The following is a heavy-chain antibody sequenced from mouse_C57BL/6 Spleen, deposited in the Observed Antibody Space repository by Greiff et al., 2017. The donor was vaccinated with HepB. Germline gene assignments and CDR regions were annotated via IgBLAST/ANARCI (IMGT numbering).Heavy chain of an antibody. D-gene: IGHD1-1*01. J-gene: IGHJ3*01. CDR3: ARKITTVVAQPSWFAY. CDR1: GYTFTNYW. Sequence: QVQLKESGAELVRPGTSVKMSCKASGYTFTNYWIGWAKQRPGHGLEWIGDIYPGGGYTNYNEKFKGKATLTADKSSSTAYMQFSSLTSEDSAIYYCARKITTVVAQPSWFAYWGQGTLVTVSA. CDR2: IYPGGGYT. V-gene: IGHV1-63*01.